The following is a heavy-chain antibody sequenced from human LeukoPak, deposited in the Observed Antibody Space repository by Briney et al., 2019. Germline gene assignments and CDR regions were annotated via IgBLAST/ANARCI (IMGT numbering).Heavy chain of an antibody. V-gene: IGHV3-21*01. Sequence: GGSLRLSCAASGFTFSSYSMNWVRQAPGKGLEWVSSISSSSSYIYYADSVKGRFTISRDNAKNSLYLQMNTLRAEDTAVYYCASRAHFWSGPGGWGQGTLVTVFS. CDR3: ASRAHFWSGPGG. CDR2: ISSSSSYI. D-gene: IGHD3-3*02. CDR1: GFTFSSYS. J-gene: IGHJ4*02.